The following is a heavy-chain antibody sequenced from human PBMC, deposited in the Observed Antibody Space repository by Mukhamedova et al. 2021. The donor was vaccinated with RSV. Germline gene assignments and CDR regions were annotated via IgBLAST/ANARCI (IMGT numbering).Heavy chain of an antibody. V-gene: IGHV1-69*01. CDR3: ARVTSYSYGEGEY. CDR2: IIPIFGTA. J-gene: IGHJ4*02. D-gene: IGHD5-18*01. Sequence: VRQAPGQGLEWMGGIIPIFGTANYAQKFQGRVTITADESTSTAYMELSSLRSEDTAGYYCARVTSYSYGEGEYWGQGTLGNVSS.